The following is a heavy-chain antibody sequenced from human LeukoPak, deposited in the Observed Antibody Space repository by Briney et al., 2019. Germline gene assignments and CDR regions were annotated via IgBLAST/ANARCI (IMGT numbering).Heavy chain of an antibody. Sequence: PSETLSLTCTVSGGSISSYYWSWIRQPPGQGLEWIGYIYYSGSTNYNPSLKSRVTISVDTSKNQFSLKLSSVTAADTALYYCARHIRDRSYSTGWSYFDYWGQGTLVTVSS. CDR2: IYYSGST. CDR3: ARHIRDRSYSTGWSYFDY. D-gene: IGHD6-19*01. CDR1: GGSISSYY. J-gene: IGHJ4*02. V-gene: IGHV4-59*08.